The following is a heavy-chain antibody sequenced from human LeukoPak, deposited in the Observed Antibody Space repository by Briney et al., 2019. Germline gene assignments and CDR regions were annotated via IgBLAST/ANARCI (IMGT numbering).Heavy chain of an antibody. J-gene: IGHJ4*02. CDR3: ARSEINDYMNY. CDR2: IYHSGST. Sequence: SSGTLSLACAVSGVSISSSNWWSWVRQPPGKGLEWIGEIYHSGSTNYNPSLKSRVTISVDTSKNQFSLKMTSVTAADTAFYFCARSEINDYMNYWGQGMPVTVSS. CDR1: GVSISSSNW. V-gene: IGHV4-4*02. D-gene: IGHD4-11*01.